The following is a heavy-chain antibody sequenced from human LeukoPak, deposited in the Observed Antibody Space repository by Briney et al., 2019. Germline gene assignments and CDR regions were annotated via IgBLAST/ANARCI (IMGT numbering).Heavy chain of an antibody. V-gene: IGHV3-53*01. J-gene: IGHJ3*02. Sequence: GGSLRLSCAASGFTVSSNYISGVRQAPGKGLEWVSITYSDGNTNYADSVKGRFTISRDNSKNTLSLQMNSLRGEDTAVYFCARKNDLFNAAFDIWGQGTVVTVSS. CDR1: GFTVSSNY. CDR2: TYSDGNT. D-gene: IGHD1-1*01. CDR3: ARKNDLFNAAFDI.